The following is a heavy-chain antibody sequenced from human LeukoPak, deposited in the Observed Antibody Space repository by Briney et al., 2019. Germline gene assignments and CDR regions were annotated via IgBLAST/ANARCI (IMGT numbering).Heavy chain of an antibody. CDR2: INHSGST. CDR3: ARANPYYYGSGSYYY. J-gene: IGHJ4*02. D-gene: IGHD3-10*01. V-gene: IGHV4-34*01. Sequence: SETLSLTCAVYGGSFSGYYWSWIRQPPGKGLEWSGEINHSGSTNYNPSLKSRVTISVDTSKNQFSLKLSSVTAADTAVYYCARANPYYYGSGSYYYWGQGTLVTVSS. CDR1: GGSFSGYY.